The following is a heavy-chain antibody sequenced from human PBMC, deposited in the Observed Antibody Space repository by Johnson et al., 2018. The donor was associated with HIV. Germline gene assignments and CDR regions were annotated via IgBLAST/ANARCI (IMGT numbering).Heavy chain of an antibody. CDR1: GFTFSNYA. J-gene: IGHJ3*02. D-gene: IGHD6-13*01. V-gene: IGHV3-30*04. CDR2: IWYDGSNK. Sequence: QVQLVESGGGVVQPGRSLRLSCAASGFTFSNYAMHWVRQAPGRGLEWVAVIWYDGSNKYYADSVKGRFTISRDNSKNTLYLQMNSLRAEDTAVYYCARDHSSVWTPGDAFDIWGQGTMVTVSS. CDR3: ARDHSSVWTPGDAFDI.